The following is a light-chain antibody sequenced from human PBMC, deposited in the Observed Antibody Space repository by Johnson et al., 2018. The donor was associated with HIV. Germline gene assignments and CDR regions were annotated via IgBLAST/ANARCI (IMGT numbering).Light chain of an antibody. V-gene: IGLV1-51*01. Sequence: QSILTQPPSVSAAPGQKVTISCSGSSSNIGNNYVSWYQQLPGTAPKLLIYDNNKRPSGIPDRFSGSKSDTSATLGITGLQTGYEADYYCGTWGGVFGTGTKVTVL. CDR1: SSNIGNNY. J-gene: IGLJ1*01. CDR2: DNN. CDR3: GTWGGV.